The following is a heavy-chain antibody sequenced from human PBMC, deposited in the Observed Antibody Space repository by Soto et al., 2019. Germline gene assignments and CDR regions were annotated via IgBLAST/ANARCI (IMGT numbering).Heavy chain of an antibody. J-gene: IGHJ1*01. Sequence: GSLILSCAASGFTFSSYSMNGVRQAAGKGLEWVSSISSSSRHIYYADSVKGRFTISRDNAKNSLYLQMNSLRAEDTAMYFCARDPSDLWEPDQYFPHWGQGTLVTVSS. CDR2: ISSSSRHI. CDR1: GFTFSSYS. V-gene: IGHV3-21*01. D-gene: IGHD1-26*01. CDR3: ARDPSDLWEPDQYFPH.